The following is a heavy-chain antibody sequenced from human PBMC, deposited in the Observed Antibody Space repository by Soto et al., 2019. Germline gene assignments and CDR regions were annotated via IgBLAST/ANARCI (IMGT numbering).Heavy chain of an antibody. J-gene: IGHJ5*02. V-gene: IGHV4-4*02. D-gene: IGHD5-12*01. CDR3: ARDGEGGYNLGA. CDR1: GASISSGSW. Sequence: QVHLEESGPGLVKPSGTLSLTCAVSGASISSGSWWSWVRQPPGKGLEWIGEVFHNGATNYRPSLKSPEAVTISVGTSKNQFSLRLTSVTAADTSVYYCARDGEGGYNLGAWGQGTLVTVSS. CDR2: VFHNGAT.